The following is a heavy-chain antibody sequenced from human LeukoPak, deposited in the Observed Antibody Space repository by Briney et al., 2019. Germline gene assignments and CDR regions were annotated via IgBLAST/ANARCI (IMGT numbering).Heavy chain of an antibody. V-gene: IGHV3-74*01. CDR1: GFTFSRYW. CDR3: ARDLYFDH. CDR2: IKGDGIVT. J-gene: IGHJ4*02. Sequence: GGSLRLSCAASGFTFSRYWMHWVRHAPGKGLVWVSRIKGDGIVTTYADPVKGRFTISRDNAKDTLYMQMDSLRAEDTAVYYCARDLYFDHWGQGTLVSVSP.